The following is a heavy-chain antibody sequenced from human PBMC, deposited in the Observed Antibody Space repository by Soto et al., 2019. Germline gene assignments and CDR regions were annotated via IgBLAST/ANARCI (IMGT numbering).Heavy chain of an antibody. CDR3: VRGGGGGLFDP. D-gene: IGHD2-15*01. CDR1: GFTFNSYW. Sequence: GGSLRLSCAVSGFTFNSYWMHWVRQAPGKGLVWVSHINSDGISTSYADSVKGRFTISRDNAKRSLYLQMMSLTAEDTAIYYCVRGGGGGLFDPWGQGTMVTVSS. J-gene: IGHJ5*02. CDR2: INSDGIST. V-gene: IGHV3-74*01.